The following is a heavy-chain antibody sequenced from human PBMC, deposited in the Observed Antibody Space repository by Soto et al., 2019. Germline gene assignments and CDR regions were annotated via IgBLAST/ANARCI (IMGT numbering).Heavy chain of an antibody. CDR1: GGSINSYY. J-gene: IGHJ4*02. D-gene: IGHD6-13*01. CDR3: ASSATGRFDY. V-gene: IGHV4-59*08. Sequence: SETLSLTCTVSGGSINSYYWSWIRQSPGKGLEWIGYIYYSGSTNYNPSLQSRVTISIDTSKTHFSLNLTSVTAADTAVYYCASSATGRFDYWGQGTLVTVSS. CDR2: IYYSGST.